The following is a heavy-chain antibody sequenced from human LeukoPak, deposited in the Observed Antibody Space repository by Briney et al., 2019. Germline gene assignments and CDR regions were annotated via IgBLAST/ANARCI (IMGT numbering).Heavy chain of an antibody. CDR1: GFTFSSYA. J-gene: IGHJ4*02. V-gene: IGHV3-66*02. D-gene: IGHD6-19*01. Sequence: PGASLRLSCAASGFTFSSYAMSWVRQAPGKGLEWVSVIYSGGSAFYADSVKGRFTISRDKSKNTLYLQMNSLRADDTAVYYCARDSSGWYYFDYWGQGSLVTVSS. CDR3: ARDSSGWYYFDY. CDR2: IYSGGSA.